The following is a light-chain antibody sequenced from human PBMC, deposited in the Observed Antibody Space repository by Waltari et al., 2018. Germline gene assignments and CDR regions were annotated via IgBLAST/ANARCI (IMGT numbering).Light chain of an antibody. CDR1: NSNIGGNS. V-gene: IGLV1-44*01. CDR2: NDN. J-gene: IGLJ3*02. Sequence: QSVLTQPPSVSGTPGPRVTISCSGSNSNIGGNSVNWYQQPPGTAPKPLIYNDNQGPSGVPDRFSASKSGTSASLAITGLQSEDDAYYYCAVWDDSLGGVFGGGTKLTVL. CDR3: AVWDDSLGGV.